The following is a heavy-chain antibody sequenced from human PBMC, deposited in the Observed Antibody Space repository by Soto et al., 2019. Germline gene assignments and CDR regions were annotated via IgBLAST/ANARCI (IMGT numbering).Heavy chain of an antibody. D-gene: IGHD2-15*01. J-gene: IGHJ4*02. CDR1: GFPFRSYG. V-gene: IGHV3-33*01. Sequence: GGSLRLSCEGSGFPFRSYGIQWVRQAPGKGLEWLGLIWNDGSHAYYADSVKGRFTISRDNSKNTVFLQVSNLRAEDTAVYFCARDQTDSGGYSDSWGQGTLVTVSS. CDR2: IWNDGSHA. CDR3: ARDQTDSGGYSDS.